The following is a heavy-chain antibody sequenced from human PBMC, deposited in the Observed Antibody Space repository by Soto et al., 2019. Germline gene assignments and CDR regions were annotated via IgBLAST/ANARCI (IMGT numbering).Heavy chain of an antibody. CDR1: GFTFSSYA. CDR2: ISGSGGST. D-gene: IGHD3-22*01. Sequence: GGSLRLSCAASGFTFSSYAMSWVHQAPGKGLEWVSAISGSGGSTYYADSVKGRFTISRDNSKNTLYLQMNSLRAEDTAVYSCAKPGGVVVLIRYFDLWGRGTLVTVSS. J-gene: IGHJ2*01. V-gene: IGHV3-23*01. CDR3: AKPGGVVVLIRYFDL.